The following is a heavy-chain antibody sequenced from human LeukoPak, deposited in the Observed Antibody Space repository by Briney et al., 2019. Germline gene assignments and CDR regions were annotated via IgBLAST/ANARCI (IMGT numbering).Heavy chain of an antibody. Sequence: GGSLRLSCAASGITFSNYAMSWVRQAPGKGPEWVSAISSSGINTYYADSVKGRFTISRDNSKNTLYLQMNSLKAEDTAGYYCATFVSGTYDGIDSWGQGTLVSVSS. J-gene: IGHJ4*02. V-gene: IGHV3-23*01. D-gene: IGHD1-26*01. CDR2: ISSSGINT. CDR1: GITFSNYA. CDR3: ATFVSGTYDGIDS.